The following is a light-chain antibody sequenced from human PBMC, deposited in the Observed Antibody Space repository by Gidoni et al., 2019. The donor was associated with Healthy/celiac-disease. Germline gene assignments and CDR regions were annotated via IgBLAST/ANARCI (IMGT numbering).Light chain of an antibody. CDR1: QDISNY. CDR2: DAS. J-gene: IGKJ2*01. CDR3: QQYDNLPYT. Sequence: DIQMTQSPSSLSASVGDRVTITCQASQDISNYLNWYQQKPGKAPKLLIYDASNLETGVPSRLSGSGSGTDFTFTISSLQPEDIATYYCQQYDNLPYTFCQGTKLEIK. V-gene: IGKV1-33*01.